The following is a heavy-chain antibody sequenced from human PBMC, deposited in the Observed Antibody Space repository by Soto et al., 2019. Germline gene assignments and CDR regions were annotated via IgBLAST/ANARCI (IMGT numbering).Heavy chain of an antibody. J-gene: IGHJ3*02. CDR2: IYYSGST. V-gene: IGHV4-31*03. CDR3: ARAPYSNYRVPTAFLAFDI. Sequence: QVQLQESGPGLVKPSQTLSLTCTVSGGSISSGGYYWSWIRQHPGKGLEWIGYIYYSGSTYYNPSLKSRVTISVDTSKNQFSLKLSSVTAADTAVYYCARAPYSNYRVPTAFLAFDIWGQGTMVTVSS. D-gene: IGHD4-4*01. CDR1: GGSISSGGYY.